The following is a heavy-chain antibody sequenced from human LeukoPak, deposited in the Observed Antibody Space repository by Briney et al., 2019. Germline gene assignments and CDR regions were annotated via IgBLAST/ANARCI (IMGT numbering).Heavy chain of an antibody. CDR3: VLRAAALNAFDI. CDR2: IYPGDSDT. CDR1: GYSFTSYW. V-gene: IGHV5-51*01. J-gene: IGHJ3*02. D-gene: IGHD6-13*01. Sequence: KSGESLKISRKGSGYSFTSYWIGWVRQMPGKGLEWMGIIYPGDSDTRYSPSFQGQVTISADKSISTAYLQWSSLKASDTAMYYCVLRAAALNAFDIWGQGTMVTVSS.